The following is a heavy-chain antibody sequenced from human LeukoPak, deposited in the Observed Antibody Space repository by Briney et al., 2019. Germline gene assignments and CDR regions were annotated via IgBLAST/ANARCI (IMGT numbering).Heavy chain of an antibody. CDR1: RHTYTGYY. D-gene: IGHD2-2*01. Sequence: ASVKVSCNASRHTYTGYYMHWVRQAPGQGLEWMGWINPNSGGTNYAQKFQGRVTMTRDTSISTAYMELSRLRSDDTAVYYCAREPGRYCSSTSCLSYWGQGTLVTVSS. CDR2: INPNSGGT. J-gene: IGHJ4*02. CDR3: AREPGRYCSSTSCLSY. V-gene: IGHV1-2*02.